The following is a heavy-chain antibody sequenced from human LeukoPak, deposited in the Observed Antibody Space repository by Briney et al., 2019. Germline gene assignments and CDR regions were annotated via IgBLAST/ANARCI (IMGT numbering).Heavy chain of an antibody. CDR1: GFTFSSYA. CDR3: AKHSSGWYYFDY. D-gene: IGHD6-19*01. V-gene: IGHV3-23*01. Sequence: PGGSLRLSCAASGFTFSSYAMSWFRQAPGKGLEWVSAISGSGGSTYYADSVKGRFTISRDNSKNTLYLQINSLRAEDTAVYYCAKHSSGWYYFDYWGQGTLVTVSS. CDR2: ISGSGGST. J-gene: IGHJ4*02.